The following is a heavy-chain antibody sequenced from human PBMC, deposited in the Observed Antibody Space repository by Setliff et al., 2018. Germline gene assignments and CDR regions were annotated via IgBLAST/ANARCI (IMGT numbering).Heavy chain of an antibody. V-gene: IGHV3-20*04. CDR3: ATARRGYQYGSGSLFDD. J-gene: IGHJ4*02. CDR1: GFTYKNDW. CDR2: VEWNGGGT. Sequence: GGSLRLSCGASGFTYKNDWVSWVRQAPGKGLEWVSGVEWNGGGTSYADSVKGRFIISRDNAKNSLYLQMTSLRTDDTALYYCATARRGYQYGSGSLFDDWGQGTQVTVSS. D-gene: IGHD3-10*01.